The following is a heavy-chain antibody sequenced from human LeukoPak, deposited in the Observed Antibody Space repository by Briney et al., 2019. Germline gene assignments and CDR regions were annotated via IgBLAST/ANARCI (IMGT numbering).Heavy chain of an antibody. J-gene: IGHJ6*03. CDR3: ALLAPQYYYMDV. V-gene: IGHV4-59*01. CDR1: GGSISSYY. CDR2: IYYSGST. Sequence: SETLSLTCTVSGGSISSYYWSWIRQPPGKGLEWIAYIYYSGSTNYNPSLKSRVTISVDTSKNQFSLKLSSVTAADTAVYYCALLAPQYYYMDVWGKGTTVTVSS.